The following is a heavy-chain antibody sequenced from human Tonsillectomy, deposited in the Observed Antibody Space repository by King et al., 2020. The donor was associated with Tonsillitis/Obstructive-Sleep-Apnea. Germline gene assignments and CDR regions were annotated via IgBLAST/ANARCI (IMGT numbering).Heavy chain of an antibody. CDR2: INSDGSST. CDR1: GFTFSIYW. J-gene: IGHJ4*02. V-gene: IGHV3-74*01. Sequence: DVQLVESGGGLVQPGGSLRLSCAASGFTFSIYWMHWVRQAPGKGLVWVSHINSDGSSTNYADSVKGRFTISRDNAKNTLYLQMNSLRAEDTAVYFCVRSTSRLDRFDYWGQGTLVTVSS. CDR3: VRSTSRLDRFDY. D-gene: IGHD4-11*01.